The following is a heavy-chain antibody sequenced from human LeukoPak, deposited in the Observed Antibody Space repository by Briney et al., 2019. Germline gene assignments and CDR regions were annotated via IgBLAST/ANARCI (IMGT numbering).Heavy chain of an antibody. CDR3: AATYDGSGYYYQGFDY. CDR1: GGSISSYY. J-gene: IGHJ4*02. Sequence: PSETLSLTCTVSGGSISSYYWSWIRQPPGKGLEWIGYIYYSGSTNYNPSLKSRVTISVDTSKNQFSLKLSSVTAADTAVYYCAATYDGSGYYYQGFDYWGQGTLVTVSS. CDR2: IYYSGST. V-gene: IGHV4-59*01. D-gene: IGHD3-22*01.